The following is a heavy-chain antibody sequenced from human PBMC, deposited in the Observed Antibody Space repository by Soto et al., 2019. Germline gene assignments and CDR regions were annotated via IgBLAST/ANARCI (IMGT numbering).Heavy chain of an antibody. CDR1: GFTFSSYA. J-gene: IGHJ4*02. V-gene: IGHV3-23*01. D-gene: IGHD2-2*01. CDR2: ISGSGGST. Sequence: GGSLRLSCAASGFTFSSYAMSWVRQAPGKGLEWVSAISGSGGSTYYADSVKGRFTISRDNSKNTLYLQMNSLRAEDTAVYYCARKGRGYCSSTSCHSDYWGQGTLVTVSS. CDR3: ARKGRGYCSSTSCHSDY.